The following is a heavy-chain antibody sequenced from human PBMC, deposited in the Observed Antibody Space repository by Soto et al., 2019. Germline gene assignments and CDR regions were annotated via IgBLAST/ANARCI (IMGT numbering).Heavy chain of an antibody. V-gene: IGHV3-7*01. D-gene: IGHD6-19*01. Sequence: EVQLVESGGGLVQPGGSLRLSCAASGFTFSSYWMSWVRQAPGKGLEWVANIKQDGSEKYYVDSVKGRFTISRDNAKNSLYLQMNSLRAEDTAVYYCARDSQWLPIGVGAFDIWGQGTMVTVSS. CDR3: ARDSQWLPIGVGAFDI. CDR2: IKQDGSEK. J-gene: IGHJ3*02. CDR1: GFTFSSYW.